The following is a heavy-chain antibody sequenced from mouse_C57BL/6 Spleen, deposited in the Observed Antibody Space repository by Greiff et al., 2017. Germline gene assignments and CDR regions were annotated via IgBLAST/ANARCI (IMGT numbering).Heavy chain of an antibody. CDR2: ISSGSSTI. D-gene: IGHD1-1*01. J-gene: IGHJ3*01. V-gene: IGHV5-17*01. Sequence: EVQLVESGGGLVKPGGSLKLSCAASGFTFSDYGMHWVRQAPEKGLEWVAYISSGSSTIYYADTVKGRFTISRDNAKNTLFLQVTSLRSEDTAMYYCGRRGYYGSSYGFAYWGQGTLVTVSA. CDR3: GRRGYYGSSYGFAY. CDR1: GFTFSDYG.